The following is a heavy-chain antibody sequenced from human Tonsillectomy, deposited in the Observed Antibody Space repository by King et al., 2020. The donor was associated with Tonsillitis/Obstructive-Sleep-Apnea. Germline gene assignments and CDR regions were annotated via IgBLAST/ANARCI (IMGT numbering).Heavy chain of an antibody. J-gene: IGHJ6*03. D-gene: IGHD3-16*02. CDR1: GFTFSSYA. Sequence: VQLVESGGGVVQPGRSLRLSCAASGFTFSSYAMHWVRQAPGKGLEWVAGISYDGSNKYYAYSVKGRITISRDNSNNTQNLQMNILRAEDTAVYYCARNGGDYVWGSYRDMDVWGKGTTVTVSS. V-gene: IGHV3-30*01. CDR3: ARNGGDYVWGSYRDMDV. CDR2: ISYDGSNK.